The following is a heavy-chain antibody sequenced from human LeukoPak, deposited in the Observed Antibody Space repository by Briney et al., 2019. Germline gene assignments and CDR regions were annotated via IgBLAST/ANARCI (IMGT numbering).Heavy chain of an antibody. CDR3: AREGTSSSWDY. Sequence: SETLSLTCTVSGGSISSHYWSWIRQPPGKGLRWIGYIYYSGSTNYNPSLKSRVTISVDTSKNQFSLKLSSVTAADTAVYYCAREGTSSSWDYWGQGTLVTVSS. CDR2: IYYSGST. V-gene: IGHV4-59*11. CDR1: GGSISSHY. J-gene: IGHJ4*02. D-gene: IGHD6-6*01.